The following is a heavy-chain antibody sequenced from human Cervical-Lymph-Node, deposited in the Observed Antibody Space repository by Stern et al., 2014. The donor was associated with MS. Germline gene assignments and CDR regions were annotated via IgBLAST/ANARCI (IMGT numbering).Heavy chain of an antibody. D-gene: IGHD2-21*02. V-gene: IGHV3-11*01. J-gene: IGHJ4*02. CDR3: ARDQDGGDWYDY. Sequence: VQLVASGGGLVKPGGSLRLSCAASGFTFSDYYMTWIRQAPGKGLEWLSYISPSGDTIYYADSVKGRFTISRDDAKNSLYLQMNILRAEDTAVYYCARDQDGGDWYDYWGQGTLVTVSS. CDR2: ISPSGDTI. CDR1: GFTFSDYY.